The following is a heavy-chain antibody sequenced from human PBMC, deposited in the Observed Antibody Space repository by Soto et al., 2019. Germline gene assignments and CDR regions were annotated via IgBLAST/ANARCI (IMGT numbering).Heavy chain of an antibody. D-gene: IGHD2-2*01. V-gene: IGHV1-24*01. CDR1: GYTLTELS. CDR2: FDPEDGET. Sequence: EASVKVSCKVSGYTLTELSMHWVRQAPGKGLEWMGGFDPEDGETIYAQKFQGRVTMTEDTSTDTAYMELSSLRSEDTAVYYCATDIVVVPAASTAYWGQGTLVTVSS. J-gene: IGHJ4*02. CDR3: ATDIVVVPAASTAY.